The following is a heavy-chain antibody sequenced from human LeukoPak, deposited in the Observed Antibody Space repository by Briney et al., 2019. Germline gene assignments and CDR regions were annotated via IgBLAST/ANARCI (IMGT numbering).Heavy chain of an antibody. D-gene: IGHD5-18*01. J-gene: IGHJ4*02. Sequence: GGSLRLSCAASGFTFSSYEMNWVRQAPGKGLEWVSYISSSGSTIYYADSVKGRFTISRDNAKNSLYLQMNSLRAEDTPVYYCARGGYSYGYTYFDYWGQGTLVTVSS. CDR2: ISSSGSTI. CDR3: ARGGYSYGYTYFDY. V-gene: IGHV3-48*03. CDR1: GFTFSSYE.